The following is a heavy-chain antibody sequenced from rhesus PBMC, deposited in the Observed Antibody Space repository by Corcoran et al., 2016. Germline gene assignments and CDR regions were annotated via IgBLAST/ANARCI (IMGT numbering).Heavy chain of an antibody. Sequence: EVQLVESGGGLVQPGGSLRLSCAASGFTFSSYWMNWVRQTPGKGLEWISAFNRGGGSTYYADSVKGRFTISRDNSKNTLSLQMNSLRAEDTAVYYCAKGAIVAFDFWGQGLRVTVSS. CDR3: AKGAIVAFDF. D-gene: IGHD3-16*01. V-gene: IGHV3S42*01. J-gene: IGHJ3*01. CDR1: GFTFSSYW. CDR2: FNRGGGST.